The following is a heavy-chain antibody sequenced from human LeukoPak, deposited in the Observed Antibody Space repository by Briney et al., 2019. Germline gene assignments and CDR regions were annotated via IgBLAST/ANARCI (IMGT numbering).Heavy chain of an antibody. J-gene: IGHJ4*02. Sequence: PSETLSLTCAVYGGSFSGYFWSWIRQPPGKGLEWIGEINHSGSTNYNPSLKSRVTISVDTSKNQFSLKLSSVTAADTAVYYCARHSTFFGVVIIKGRVRGPFDYWGQGTLVTVSS. CDR1: GGSFSGYF. CDR3: ARHSTFFGVVIIKGRVRGPFDY. CDR2: INHSGST. D-gene: IGHD3-3*01. V-gene: IGHV4-34*01.